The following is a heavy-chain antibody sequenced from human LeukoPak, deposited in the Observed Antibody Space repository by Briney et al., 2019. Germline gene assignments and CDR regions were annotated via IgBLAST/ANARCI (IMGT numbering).Heavy chain of an antibody. Sequence: PGGSLRLSCAASGFTFSSYAMSWVRQAPGKGLEWVSAISGSGGSTYYADSVKGRFTISRDNSKNTLYLQMNSLRAEDTAVYYCARVSETLWFGESVDYWGQGTLVTVSS. V-gene: IGHV3-23*01. CDR3: ARVSETLWFGESVDY. J-gene: IGHJ4*02. CDR1: GFTFSSYA. CDR2: ISGSGGST. D-gene: IGHD3-10*01.